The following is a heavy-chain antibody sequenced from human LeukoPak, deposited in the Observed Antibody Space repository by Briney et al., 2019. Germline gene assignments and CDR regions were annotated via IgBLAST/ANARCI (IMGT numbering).Heavy chain of an antibody. J-gene: IGHJ4*02. D-gene: IGHD2-21*01. CDR3: ITPLPYSAQ. Sequence: PGGSLRLSCAASGFTVSSNYMSWVRQAPGKGLEWVSVIYSGGSTYYADSVKGRFTISRDNSKNTLYLQMNSLKTEDTAVYYCITPLPYSAQGGQGTLVTVSS. CDR1: GFTVSSNY. CDR2: IYSGGST. V-gene: IGHV3-53*01.